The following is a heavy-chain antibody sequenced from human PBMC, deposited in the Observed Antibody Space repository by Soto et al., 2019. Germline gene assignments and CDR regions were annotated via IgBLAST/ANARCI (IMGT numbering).Heavy chain of an antibody. Sequence: EVHLLESGGGLVKPGGSLRLSCAASGFVFSSYSMSWARQAPGKGLEWVSVISGSGDSSYDANSVKGRFTISRDNSKKMLYLEMGSLRDEDTAVYYCANGIVEGRRHYYAMDVWGQGTPVVVSS. V-gene: IGHV3-23*01. J-gene: IGHJ6*02. CDR3: ANGIVEGRRHYYAMDV. D-gene: IGHD3-22*01. CDR2: ISGSGDSS. CDR1: GFVFSSYS.